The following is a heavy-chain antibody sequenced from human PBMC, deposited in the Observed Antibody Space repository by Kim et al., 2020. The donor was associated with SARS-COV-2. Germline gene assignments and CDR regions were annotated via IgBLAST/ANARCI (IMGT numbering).Heavy chain of an antibody. CDR2: MSPKSDSA. CDR3: ARATFDSLWGSYRRIDN. CDR1: GYSFSSYD. Sequence: ASVKVSCKASGYSFSSYDINWVRQVAGQGLEWMGWMSPKSDSAGYAQNFQGRLTMTSDTSISTVYLELSGLRSEDTAVYYCARATFDSLWGSYRRIDNWGQGTLVTVSS. D-gene: IGHD3-16*02. V-gene: IGHV1-8*01. J-gene: IGHJ4*02.